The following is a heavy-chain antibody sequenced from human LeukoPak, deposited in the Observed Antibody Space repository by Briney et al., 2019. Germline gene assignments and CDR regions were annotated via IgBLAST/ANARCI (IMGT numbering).Heavy chain of an antibody. CDR3: ARQRYTDY. D-gene: IGHD3-9*01. CDR1: GFTFDDYA. J-gene: IGHJ4*02. Sequence: PGGSLRLSCAASGFTFDDYAMRWVRHAPGKGLEWVANIKEDGSENSYVESVKGRFTISRDNAKNSLYLQLNSLRAEDTAVYFCARQRYTDYWGQGTLVTVSS. V-gene: IGHV3-7*01. CDR2: IKEDGSEN.